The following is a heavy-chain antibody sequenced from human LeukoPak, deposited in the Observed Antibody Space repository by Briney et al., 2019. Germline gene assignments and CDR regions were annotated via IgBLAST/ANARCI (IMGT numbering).Heavy chain of an antibody. J-gene: IGHJ4*02. Sequence: GGSLRLSCAASGFTFSDYAMSWVRQAPGKGLEWVSTISGSAGSTYYADSVKGRFTISRDNSKNTLYLQMNSLRAEDTAVYYCAKSHRGYDSGTSYWGQGTLVTVSS. D-gene: IGHD3-10*01. CDR3: AKSHRGYDSGTSY. V-gene: IGHV3-23*01. CDR1: GFTFSDYA. CDR2: ISGSAGST.